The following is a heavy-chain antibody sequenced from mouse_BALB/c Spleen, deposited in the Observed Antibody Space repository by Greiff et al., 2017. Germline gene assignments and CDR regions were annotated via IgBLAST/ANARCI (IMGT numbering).Heavy chain of an antibody. J-gene: IGHJ3*01. CDR2: ISYDGSN. Sequence: EVKLMESGPGLVKPSQSLSLTCSVTGYSITSGYYWNWIRQFPGNKLEWMGYISYDGSNNYNPSLKNRISITRDTSKNQFFLKLNSVTTEDTATYYCASRDLVAYWGQGTLVTVSA. V-gene: IGHV3-6*02. CDR1: GYSITSGYY. CDR3: ASRDLVAY.